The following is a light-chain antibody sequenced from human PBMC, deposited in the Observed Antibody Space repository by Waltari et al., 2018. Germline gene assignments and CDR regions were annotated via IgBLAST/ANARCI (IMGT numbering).Light chain of an antibody. V-gene: IGLV2-14*03. J-gene: IGLJ2*01. CDR2: EVS. Sequence: QSALTQPASVSGSPGQSITISCTGTRSDVGDYNYVSRYQQHPVKAPKLLIYEVSNRPSGISNRFSGSKSGSTASLTISGLQAEDEADYYCSSYTSSSTLVFGGGTKLTVL. CDR3: SSYTSSSTLV. CDR1: RSDVGDYNY.